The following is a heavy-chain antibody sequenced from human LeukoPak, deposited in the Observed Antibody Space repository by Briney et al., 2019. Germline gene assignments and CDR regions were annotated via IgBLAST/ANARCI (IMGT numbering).Heavy chain of an antibody. CDR2: IYYSGST. CDR3: ARVAPLTTVTIFDY. V-gene: IGHV4-59*01. CDR1: GGSISSYY. J-gene: IGHJ4*02. D-gene: IGHD4-17*01. Sequence: SETLSLTCTVSGGSISSYYWSWIRQPPGKGLEWIGHIYYSGSTNYNPSLQSRVTISVDTSKNQFSLKLSSVTAADTAVFYCARVAPLTTVTIFDYWGQGTLVTVSS.